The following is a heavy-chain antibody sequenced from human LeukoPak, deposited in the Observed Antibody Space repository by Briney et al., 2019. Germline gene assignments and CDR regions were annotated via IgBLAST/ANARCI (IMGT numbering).Heavy chain of an antibody. D-gene: IGHD6-13*01. CDR1: GGSISSGGYY. CDR3: ARGRLYSSSWSPPYYYYGMDV. Sequence: SETLSLTCTVSGGSISSGGYYWSWIRQHPGKGLEWIGEINHSGSTNYNPSLKSRVTISVDTSKNQFSLKLSSVTATDTAVYYCARGRLYSSSWSPPYYYYGMDVWGQGTTVTVSS. V-gene: IGHV4-39*07. J-gene: IGHJ6*02. CDR2: INHSGST.